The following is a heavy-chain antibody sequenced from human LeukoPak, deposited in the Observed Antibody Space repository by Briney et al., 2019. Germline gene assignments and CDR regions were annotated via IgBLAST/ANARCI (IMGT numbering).Heavy chain of an antibody. CDR3: SKYFVWFGELSPFYFGY. CDR2: IYYSGST. CDR1: GGSISSSGYY. Sequence: PSETLSLTCTVSGGSISSSGYYWGWIRQPPGKGLEWIGSIYYSGSTYYNPSLKSRVTISVDTSQNQFSLNPSSGTAADRGLDCCSKYFVWFGELSPFYFGYWGQGTLVTVSS. J-gene: IGHJ4*02. D-gene: IGHD3-10*01. V-gene: IGHV4-39*01.